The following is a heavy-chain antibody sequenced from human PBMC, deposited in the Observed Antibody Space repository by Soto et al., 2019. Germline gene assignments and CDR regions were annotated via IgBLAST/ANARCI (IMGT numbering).Heavy chain of an antibody. CDR2: ISSSSSTI. J-gene: IGHJ5*02. CDR3: ARENCSGGSCYSSWFDP. D-gene: IGHD2-15*01. V-gene: IGHV3-48*02. Sequence: PGGSLRLSCAASGFTFSSYSMNWVRQAPGKGLEWVSYISSSSSTIYYADSVKGRFTISRDNAKNSLYLQMNSLRDEDTAVYYCARENCSGGSCYSSWFDPWGQGTLVTVSS. CDR1: GFTFSSYS.